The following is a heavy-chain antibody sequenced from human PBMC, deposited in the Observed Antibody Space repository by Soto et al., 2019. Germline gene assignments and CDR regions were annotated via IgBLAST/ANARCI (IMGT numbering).Heavy chain of an antibody. CDR2: ISAYNGNT. CDR3: ARDLAVALIHY. D-gene: IGHD6-19*01. V-gene: IGHV1-18*01. CDR1: GYSFTSYG. Sequence: QVQLVQSGAEVKKPGASVKVSCKASGYSFTSYGISWVRQAPGQGLEWMGWISAYNGNTKYAQKLQGRVTMTTATSTSTAYMELRSLRSDDPAVYCCARDLAVALIHYWAEEALVTSS. J-gene: IGHJ4*02.